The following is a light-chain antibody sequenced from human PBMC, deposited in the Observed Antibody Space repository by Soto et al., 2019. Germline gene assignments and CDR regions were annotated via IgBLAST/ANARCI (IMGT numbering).Light chain of an antibody. Sequence: DIQMTQSPSTLSASVGDRVTITCRASQSISSWLAWYQQKPGKAPKLLIYAASSLQSGVPSRFSGTGSGTDFTLTISRLQPEDFATYYCQQSYSTPTFGPGTKVDI. V-gene: IGKV1-39*01. J-gene: IGKJ3*01. CDR3: QQSYSTPT. CDR1: QSISSW. CDR2: AAS.